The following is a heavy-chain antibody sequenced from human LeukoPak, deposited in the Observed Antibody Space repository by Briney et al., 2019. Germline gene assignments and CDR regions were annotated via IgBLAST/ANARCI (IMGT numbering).Heavy chain of an antibody. J-gene: IGHJ4*02. CDR1: GFAVSSNH. Sequence: PGGSLRLSCAASGFAVSSNHMNWVRQAPGKGLEWVSVIFNGGSTYYADSVKGRFTISRDNSKNTLSLHLNSLRTEDTAMYFCARDTFVVAIFGPGVWGQGTLVAVSS. D-gene: IGHD3-3*01. CDR3: ARDTFVVAIFGPGV. CDR2: IFNGGST. V-gene: IGHV3-53*05.